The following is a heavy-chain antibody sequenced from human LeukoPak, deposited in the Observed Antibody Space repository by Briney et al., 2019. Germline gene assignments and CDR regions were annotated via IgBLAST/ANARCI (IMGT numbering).Heavy chain of an antibody. CDR1: GGSISSSSYY. J-gene: IGHJ4*02. V-gene: IGHV4-39*07. Sequence: TSETLSLTCTVSGGSISSSSYYWGWIRQPPGKGLEWIGSIYYSGSTYYNPSLKSRVTISVDTSKNQFSLKLSSVTAADTAVYYCARIGWLGNWGQGTLVTVSS. CDR2: IYYSGST. D-gene: IGHD3-22*01. CDR3: ARIGWLGN.